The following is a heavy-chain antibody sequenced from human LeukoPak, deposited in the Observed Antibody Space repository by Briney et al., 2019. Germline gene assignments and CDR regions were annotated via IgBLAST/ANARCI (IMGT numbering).Heavy chain of an antibody. V-gene: IGHV3-66*02. D-gene: IGHD6-13*01. Sequence: PGGSLRLSCAASGFTVSSNYMRSVRQARGKGLEWVSVIYSGGSTYYADSVKGRFTISRDNSKNTLYLQMNSLRAEDTAVYYCARDSRYSSSWDHYYYYFMDVWGKGT. CDR2: IYSGGST. CDR1: GFTVSSNY. J-gene: IGHJ6*03. CDR3: ARDSRYSSSWDHYYYYFMDV.